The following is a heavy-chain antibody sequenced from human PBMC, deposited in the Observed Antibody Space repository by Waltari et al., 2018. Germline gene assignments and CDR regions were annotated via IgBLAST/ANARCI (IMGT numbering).Heavy chain of an antibody. CDR1: GGTFSSYA. CDR3: ATNPSSSSWYGTGMDV. J-gene: IGHJ6*02. D-gene: IGHD6-13*01. Sequence: QVQLVQSGAEVKKPGSSVKVSCKASGGTFSSYAISWVRQAPGQGLEWMGGIIPIFGTANYAQKFQGRGTITADESTSTAYMELSSLRSEDTAVYYCATNPSSSSWYGTGMDVWGQGTTVTVSS. V-gene: IGHV1-69*12. CDR2: IIPIFGTA.